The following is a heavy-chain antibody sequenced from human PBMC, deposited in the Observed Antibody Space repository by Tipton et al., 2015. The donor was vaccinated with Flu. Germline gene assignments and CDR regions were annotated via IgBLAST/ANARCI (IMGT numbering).Heavy chain of an antibody. CDR3: ARRDFSNYVSDPKNWFDP. Sequence: GLVKPSETLSLTCSASGGSMSRYYWNWIRQSPVKGLEWIGFVYYSGSTDYTDYSPSFKSRVTISLDTSKNQFSLRLTSVTAADTGVYYCARRDFSNYVSDPKNWFDPWGQGTLVTVSS. CDR1: GGSMSRYY. J-gene: IGHJ5*02. CDR2: VYYSGSTDYT. D-gene: IGHD4-11*01. V-gene: IGHV4-59*08.